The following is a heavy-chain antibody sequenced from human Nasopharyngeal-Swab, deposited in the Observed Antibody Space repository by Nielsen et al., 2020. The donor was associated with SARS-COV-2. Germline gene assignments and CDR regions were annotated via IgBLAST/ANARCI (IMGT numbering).Heavy chain of an antibody. CDR1: GFTFDDYA. D-gene: IGHD3-22*01. J-gene: IGHJ4*02. Sequence: GGSLTLSCAASGFTFDDYAMHWVRQAPGKGLEWVSGISWNSGSIGYADSVKGRFTISRDNAKNPLYLQMNSLRAEDTALYYCASSINYDSSGYYDYWGQGTLVTVSS. V-gene: IGHV3-9*01. CDR2: ISWNSGSI. CDR3: ASSINYDSSGYYDY.